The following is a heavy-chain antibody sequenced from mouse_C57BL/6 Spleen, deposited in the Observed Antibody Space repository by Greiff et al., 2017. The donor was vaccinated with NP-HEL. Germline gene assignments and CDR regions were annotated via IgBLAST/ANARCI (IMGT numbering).Heavy chain of an antibody. D-gene: IGHD4-1*01. CDR3: ATLTGTLYFDY. J-gene: IGHJ2*01. CDR2: INPNNGGT. Sequence: EVQLQQSGPELVKPGASVKMSCKASGYTFTDYNMHWVKQSHGKSLEWIGYINPNNGGTSYNQKFKGKATLTVNKSSSTAYMELRSLTSEDSAVYYCATLTGTLYFDYWGQGTTLTVSS. V-gene: IGHV1-22*01. CDR1: GYTFTDYN.